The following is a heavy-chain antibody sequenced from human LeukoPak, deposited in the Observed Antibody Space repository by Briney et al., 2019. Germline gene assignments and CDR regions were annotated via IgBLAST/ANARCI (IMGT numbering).Heavy chain of an antibody. V-gene: IGHV1-46*01. CDR3: ARGDLNYYDSSGWPAFDI. CDR1: GYTFTNYY. CDR2: INPSGGST. J-gene: IGHJ3*02. D-gene: IGHD3-22*01. Sequence: ASVTVSFKSSGYTFTNYYMHWVRQAPGQGLEWMGIINPSGGSTSYAQKFQGRVTMTRDTSTSTVYMELSSLRSEDTAVYYCARGDLNYYDSSGWPAFDIWGQGTMVTVSS.